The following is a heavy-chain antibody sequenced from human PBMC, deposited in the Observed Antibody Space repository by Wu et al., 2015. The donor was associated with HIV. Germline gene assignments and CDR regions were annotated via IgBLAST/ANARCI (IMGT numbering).Heavy chain of an antibody. V-gene: IGHV1-8*01. J-gene: IGHJ4*02. Sequence: QVQLVQSGPEVKKPGASVQISCKASGYTFISDDINWVRQASGQGLEWMGWMNPNSGNTGFAQKFQGRVTMTRNTSTNTAYMQLSSLTSDDTAIYYCARGSGTYYNRKYFDSWGQGTLVTVSS. CDR2: MNPNSGNT. CDR1: GYTFISDD. CDR3: ARGSGTYYNRKYFDS. D-gene: IGHD3-10*01.